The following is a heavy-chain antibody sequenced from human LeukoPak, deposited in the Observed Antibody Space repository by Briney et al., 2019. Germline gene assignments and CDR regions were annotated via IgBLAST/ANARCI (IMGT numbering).Heavy chain of an antibody. Sequence: ASVKVSCKASGYTFTDYYINWVRQAPGQGLEWMGWMSPDSGDTGYAHKFQGRVTITRNTSITTAYMELRSLTFEDTAVYYCARGPYIVVVPAAMPDYWGQGTLVTVSS. D-gene: IGHD2-2*01. J-gene: IGHJ4*02. V-gene: IGHV1-8*03. CDR2: MSPDSGDT. CDR3: ARGPYIVVVPAAMPDY. CDR1: GYTFTDYY.